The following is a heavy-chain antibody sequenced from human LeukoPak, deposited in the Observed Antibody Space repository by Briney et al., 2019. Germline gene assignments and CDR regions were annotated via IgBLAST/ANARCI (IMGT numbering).Heavy chain of an antibody. V-gene: IGHV1-3*01. CDR3: ARDQSGDIRVDFDY. CDR2: IDGGNGDT. CDR1: GYTFFKYA. J-gene: IGHJ4*02. D-gene: IGHD2-15*01. Sequence: ASVKVSCKASGYTFFKYAIQWVRQAAGQRLEWMGWIDGGNGDTRFSRKFQDRVSFTRDTSATTAYMELTSLRSEDTAVYYCARDQSGDIRVDFDYWGQGTLVTVSS.